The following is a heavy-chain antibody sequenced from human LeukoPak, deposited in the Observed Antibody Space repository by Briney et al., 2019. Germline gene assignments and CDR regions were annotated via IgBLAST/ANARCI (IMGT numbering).Heavy chain of an antibody. CDR3: AREGPVQAIDY. V-gene: IGHV1-46*01. CDR2: INPSGGST. D-gene: IGHD2-2*01. CDR1: GYTFTSYY. J-gene: IGHJ4*02. Sequence: ASVKVSCKASGYTFTSYYMHWVRQAPGQGLEWMGIINPSGGSTSYVQKFQGRVTMTRDMSTSTVYMELSSLRSEDTAVYYCAREGPVQAIDYWGQGTLVTVSS.